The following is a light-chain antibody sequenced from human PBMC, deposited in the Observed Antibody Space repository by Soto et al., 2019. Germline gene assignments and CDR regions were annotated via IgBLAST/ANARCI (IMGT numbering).Light chain of an antibody. CDR3: FSFADRXSYL. CDR2: DVS. Sequence: QSVLSQPRSVSGSPGQSVTISCTGTSSDVGAYNYVSWYQQHPGKAPKLMTYDVSKRPSGVPDRFSGSKSVNTASLTISGIQAEDEADYYCFSFADRXSYLFGMWTKV. CDR1: SSDVGAYNY. J-gene: IGLJ1*01. V-gene: IGLV2-11*01.